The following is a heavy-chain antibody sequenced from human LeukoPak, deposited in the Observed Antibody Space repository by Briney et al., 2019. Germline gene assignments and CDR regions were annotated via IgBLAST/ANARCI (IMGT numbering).Heavy chain of an antibody. CDR1: EFTVSTNY. D-gene: IGHD7-27*01. CDR3: GEGRKGAWFPNC. V-gene: IGHV3-66*01. CDR2: IYTTGGK. J-gene: IGHJ4*02. Sequence: GGSLRLSCAASEFTVSTNYMSWLRHAPGEGLEWVSIIYTTGGKYYADSVKGRFTISRDNSKHTLYLQMNSLRAEDTAVYYCGEGRKGAWFPNCWGQGTLVTVSS.